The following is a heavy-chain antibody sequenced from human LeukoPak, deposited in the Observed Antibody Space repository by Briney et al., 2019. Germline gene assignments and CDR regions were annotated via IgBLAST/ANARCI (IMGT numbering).Heavy chain of an antibody. CDR2: IKEDGSVK. Sequence: PGGSLRLSCEASGFIFSNYWMIWVRQAPGKGLEWVANIKEDGSVKNLVDSVKGRFTISRDNAKNSLYLQMNSLRAEDTAFYYCAKDIGRTTGTTGADSWGQGTLVTVSS. D-gene: IGHD7-27*01. J-gene: IGHJ5*01. V-gene: IGHV3-7*03. CDR1: GFIFSNYW. CDR3: AKDIGRTTGTTGADS.